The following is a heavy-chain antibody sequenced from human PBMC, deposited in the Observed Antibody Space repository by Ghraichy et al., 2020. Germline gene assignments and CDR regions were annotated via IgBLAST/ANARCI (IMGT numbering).Heavy chain of an antibody. Sequence: GGSLRLSCAASGFTFSSYWMHWVRQAPGKGLVWVSRINSDGSSTSYADSVKGRFTISSDNAKNTLYLQMNSLRAEDTAVYYCARELELRDYAFDIWGQGTMVTVSS. D-gene: IGHD1-7*01. V-gene: IGHV3-74*01. J-gene: IGHJ3*02. CDR3: ARELELRDYAFDI. CDR1: GFTFSSYW. CDR2: INSDGSST.